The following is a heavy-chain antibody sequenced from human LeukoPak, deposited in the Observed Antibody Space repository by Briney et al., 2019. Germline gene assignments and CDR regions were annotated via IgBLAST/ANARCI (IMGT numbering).Heavy chain of an antibody. D-gene: IGHD3-10*01. CDR1: GFTVSSNY. CDR3: ARANRAGYYYYYMDV. Sequence: GGSLRLSCAASGFTVSSNYMSWVRQAPGKGLEWVSVIYSGGSTYYADSVKGRFTISRDNSKNTLYLQMNSPRAEDTAVYYCARANRAGYYYYYMDVWGKGTTVTVS. V-gene: IGHV3-53*01. CDR2: IYSGGST. J-gene: IGHJ6*03.